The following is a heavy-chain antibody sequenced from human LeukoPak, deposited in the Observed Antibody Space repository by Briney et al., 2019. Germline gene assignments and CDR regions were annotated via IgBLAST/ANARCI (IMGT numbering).Heavy chain of an antibody. CDR2: ISWNSGSI. Sequence: GGSLRLSCSAPGFTFDDYAMHWVRQAPGKGLEWVSGISWNSGSIGYADSVKGRFTISRDNAKNSLYLQMNSLRAEDTALYYCAKDKRGIAAAGMEYWGQGTLVTVSS. CDR1: GFTFDDYA. V-gene: IGHV3-9*01. J-gene: IGHJ4*02. CDR3: AKDKRGIAAAGMEY. D-gene: IGHD6-13*01.